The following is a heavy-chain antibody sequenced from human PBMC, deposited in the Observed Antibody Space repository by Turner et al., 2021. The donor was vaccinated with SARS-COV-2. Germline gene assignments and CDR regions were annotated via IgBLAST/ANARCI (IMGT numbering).Heavy chain of an antibody. CDR3: ARETWGRDPDY. D-gene: IGHD3-16*01. V-gene: IGHV3-53*04. CDR2: IYSGGST. J-gene: IGHJ4*02. Sequence: EVQLVESGGGLVQPGGSLRLSCSASGFTVSSNYMSWVRQAPGKGLEWVSVIYSGGSTYYADSVKGRFTISRHNSKNTLYLQMNSLRAEDTAVYYCARETWGRDPDYWGQGTLVTVSS. CDR1: GFTVSSNY.